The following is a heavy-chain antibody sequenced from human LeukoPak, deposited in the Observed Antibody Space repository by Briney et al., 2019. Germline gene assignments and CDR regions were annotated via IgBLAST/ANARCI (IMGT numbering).Heavy chain of an antibody. CDR3: ARGSLPIFGVVTLDY. CDR1: GGSFSGYY. J-gene: IGHJ4*02. V-gene: IGHV4-34*01. Sequence: SETLSLTCAVYGGSFSGYYWSWIRQPPGKGLEWIGEINHSGSTNYNPSLQSRVTISVDTSKNQFFLKLSSVTAADTAVYYCARGSLPIFGVVTLDYWGQGTLVTVSS. D-gene: IGHD3-3*01. CDR2: INHSGST.